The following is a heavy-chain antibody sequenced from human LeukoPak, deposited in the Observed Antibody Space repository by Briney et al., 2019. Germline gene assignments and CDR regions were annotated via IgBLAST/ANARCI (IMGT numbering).Heavy chain of an antibody. CDR1: GFTFSTYS. Sequence: PGGSLRLSCAASGFTFSTYSMNWVRQAPGKGLEWVSYISSSSITTHYADSVTGRVTISRDNAKNSLYLQMNSLRAEDTAVYYCARGGIGSGWTGTRSYYFDYWGQGTLVTVSS. CDR3: ARGGIGSGWTGTRSYYFDY. J-gene: IGHJ4*02. V-gene: IGHV3-48*04. D-gene: IGHD6-19*01. CDR2: ISSSSITT.